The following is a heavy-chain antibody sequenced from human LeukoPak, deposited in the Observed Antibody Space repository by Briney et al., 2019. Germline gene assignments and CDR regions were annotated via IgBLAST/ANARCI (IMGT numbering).Heavy chain of an antibody. D-gene: IGHD3-22*01. J-gene: IGHJ4*02. V-gene: IGHV5-51*01. Sequence: PGGSLRLSCKGSGYSFTSYWIGWVRQMPGKGLEWRGIIYPGDSDTRYSPSFPGQDTISADKSISTAYLQWSSLKASDTAMYYCARGYYYDSSGYFDYWGQGTLVTVSS. CDR3: ARGYYYDSSGYFDY. CDR1: GYSFTSYW. CDR2: IYPGDSDT.